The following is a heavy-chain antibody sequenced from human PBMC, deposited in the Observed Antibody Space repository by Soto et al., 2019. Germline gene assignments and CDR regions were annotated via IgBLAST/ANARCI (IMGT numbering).Heavy chain of an antibody. CDR3: ARRGSGSYYDY. D-gene: IGHD1-26*01. V-gene: IGHV3-23*01. J-gene: IGHJ4*02. Sequence: RGSLRLSCEASGFPYSSYAINWVRQDKGKGLEWVSVISGSSDSTYYADSVKGRFTISRDNSKNTLYLQMNSLRAEDTAIYYCARRGSGSYYDYWGQGTLVTVSS. CDR2: ISGSSDST. CDR1: GFPYSSYA.